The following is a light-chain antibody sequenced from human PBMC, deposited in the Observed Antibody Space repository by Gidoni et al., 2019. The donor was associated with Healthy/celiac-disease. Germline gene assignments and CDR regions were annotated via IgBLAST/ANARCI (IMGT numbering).Light chain of an antibody. CDR3: QQYGSSPWT. J-gene: IGKJ1*01. V-gene: IGKV3-20*01. CDR1: QSVSSSY. CDR2: GAS. Sequence: EIVLTQSPGTLSLSPGERATLSCRASQSVSSSYLAWYQQKPGQAPRLLIYGASSRATGIQDRCSGSGSGTEFTLTISRLEPEDFAVYYCQQYGSSPWTFGQGTKVEIK.